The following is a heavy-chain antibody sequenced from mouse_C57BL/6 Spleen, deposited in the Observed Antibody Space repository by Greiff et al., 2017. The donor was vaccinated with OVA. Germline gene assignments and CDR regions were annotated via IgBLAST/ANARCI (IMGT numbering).Heavy chain of an antibody. D-gene: IGHD2-1*01. V-gene: IGHV5-4*03. J-gene: IGHJ1*03. CDR1: GFTFSSYA. Sequence: EVNLVESGGGLVKPGGSLNPCFPSSGFTFSSYAMSWVRQTPEKRLEWVATISDGGSYTYYPDNVKGRFTISRDNAKNTLYLQMSHLKSEDTAMYYCASALRSFDVWGTGTTVTVSS. CDR2: ISDGGSYT. CDR3: ASALRSFDV.